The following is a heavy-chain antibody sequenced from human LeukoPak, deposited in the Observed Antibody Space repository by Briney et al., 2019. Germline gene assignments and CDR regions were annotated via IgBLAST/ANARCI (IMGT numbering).Heavy chain of an antibody. CDR2: ISGSGGST. CDR3: ARALAAYYYGSRTPDWFDP. J-gene: IGHJ5*02. V-gene: IGHV3-23*01. Sequence: RSGGSLRLSCAASGFTFSSYAMSWVRQAPGKGLEWVSAISGSGGSTYYADSVKGRFTISRDNSKNTLYLQMNSLRAEDTAVYYCARALAAYYYGSRTPDWFDPGGQGTLVTVSS. CDR1: GFTFSSYA. D-gene: IGHD3-10*01.